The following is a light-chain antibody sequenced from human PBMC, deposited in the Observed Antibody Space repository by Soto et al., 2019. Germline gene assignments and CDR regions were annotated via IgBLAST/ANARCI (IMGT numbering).Light chain of an antibody. CDR3: QQSYSTPPT. Sequence: DIQMTQSPSPLSASVGDRVTITCRASQSISNYLNWYQQKPGKAPKLLIYAASSLQSGVPSRFSGSGSGTDFTLTISSLQPEDFATYYCQQSYSTPPTFGGGTKVDIK. CDR1: QSISNY. J-gene: IGKJ4*01. V-gene: IGKV1-39*01. CDR2: AAS.